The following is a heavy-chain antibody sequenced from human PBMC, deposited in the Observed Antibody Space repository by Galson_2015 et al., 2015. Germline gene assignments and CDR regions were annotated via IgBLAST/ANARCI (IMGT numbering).Heavy chain of an antibody. CDR2: IKSKTDGGTT. Sequence: SLRLSCAASGFTFSDAWLRWVRQAPGKGLEWVGRIKSKTDGGTTDYAAPVKGRFTISRDDSKNTLYLQVNSLKTEDTAVYYCTRDSNGGSDSWGQGTLVNVSS. CDR1: GFTFSDAW. D-gene: IGHD2-15*01. V-gene: IGHV3-15*01. J-gene: IGHJ5*01. CDR3: TRDSNGGSDS.